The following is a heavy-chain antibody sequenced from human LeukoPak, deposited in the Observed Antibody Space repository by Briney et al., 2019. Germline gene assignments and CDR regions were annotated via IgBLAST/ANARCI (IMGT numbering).Heavy chain of an antibody. J-gene: IGHJ4*02. CDR2: INHSGST. CDR1: GGSFSGYY. Sequence: PSETLSLTCAVYGGSFSGYYWSWIRQPPGKGLEWIGEINHSGSTNYNPSLKSRVTISVDTSKNQFSLKLSSVTAADTAVYYCARGRDYQLLYVFTNGIDYWGQGTLVTVSS. CDR3: ARGRDYQLLYVFTNGIDY. D-gene: IGHD2-2*02. V-gene: IGHV4-34*01.